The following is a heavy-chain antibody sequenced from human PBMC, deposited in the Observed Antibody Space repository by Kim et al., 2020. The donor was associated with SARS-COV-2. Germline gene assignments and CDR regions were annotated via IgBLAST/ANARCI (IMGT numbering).Heavy chain of an antibody. CDR3: ARKRTTVVTPRYYYYYGMDV. D-gene: IGHD4-17*01. Sequence: SETLSLTCAVYGGSFSGYYWSWIRQPPGKGLEWIGEINHSGSTNYNPSLKSRVTISVDTSKNQFSLKLSSVTAADTAVYYCARKRTTVVTPRYYYYYGMDVWGQGTTVTVSS. J-gene: IGHJ6*02. CDR1: GGSFSGYY. CDR2: INHSGST. V-gene: IGHV4-34*01.